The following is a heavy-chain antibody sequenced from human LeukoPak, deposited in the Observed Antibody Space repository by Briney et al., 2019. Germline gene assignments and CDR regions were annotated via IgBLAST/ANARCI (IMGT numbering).Heavy chain of an antibody. CDR3: AKDLGRSTMVRGGFDY. J-gene: IGHJ4*02. D-gene: IGHD3-10*01. V-gene: IGHV3-11*06. CDR2: ISSSSSYT. CDR1: GFTFSDYY. Sequence: GGSLRLSCAASGFTFSDYYISWIRQAPGKGLEWVSYISSSSSYTNYADSVKGRFTISRDNSKNTLYLQMNSLRAEDTAVYYCAKDLGRSTMVRGGFDYWGQGTLVTVSS.